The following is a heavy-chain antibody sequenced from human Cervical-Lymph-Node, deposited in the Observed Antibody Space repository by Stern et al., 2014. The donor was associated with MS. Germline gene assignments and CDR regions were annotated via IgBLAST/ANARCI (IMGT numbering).Heavy chain of an antibody. CDR2: ISGYKGDT. D-gene: IGHD6-25*01. J-gene: IGHJ6*02. V-gene: IGHV1-18*01. CDR3: VQDRVTLNTDTSTRTSYMELRNLTSDDTAVYYCAQSTVYYNMDV. Sequence: QLVQSGGGVKKPGGSVKVSCKASGSNFPPYGITWVRPAPGQGLEWVGWISGYKGDTNYAQQLQDRFTLTTETSPKSTYMGWISGYKGDTKYAQKVQDRVTLNTDTSTRTSYMELRNLTSDDTAVYYCAQSTVYYNMDVWGQGTTVTVSS. CDR1: GSNFPPYG.